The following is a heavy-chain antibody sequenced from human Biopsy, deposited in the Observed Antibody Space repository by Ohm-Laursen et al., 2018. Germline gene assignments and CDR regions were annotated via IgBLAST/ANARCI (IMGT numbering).Heavy chain of an antibody. V-gene: IGHV3-30*18. J-gene: IGHJ6*02. CDR3: AKDRGVARTYYYYPYGMDV. CDR2: ISEDGTNK. D-gene: IGHD3-10*01. Sequence: SLRLSCTASGFTVSRNYMSWVRQAPGKGLEWVASISEDGTNKYYEDSVEGRFTVSRDNSKNTLYLQMNSLRAEDTAVFYCAKDRGVARTYYYYPYGMDVWGQGTTVTVSS. CDR1: GFTVSRNY.